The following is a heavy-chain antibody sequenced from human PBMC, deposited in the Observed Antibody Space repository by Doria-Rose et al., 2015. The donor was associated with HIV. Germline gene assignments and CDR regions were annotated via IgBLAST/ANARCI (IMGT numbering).Heavy chain of an antibody. V-gene: IGHV4-31*03. CDR2: TYYTGTS. Sequence: QVQLQESGPGLVKPPETLSLTCSVSGASVSSRGYYWNWIRQAPGKGLESLGYTYYTGTSDYSPSLKSRLNMAVDTSKNQFSLKLSFVTVADTAVYYCARMGSYRELDYWGQGALVSVSA. J-gene: IGHJ4*02. CDR1: GASVSSRGYY. D-gene: IGHD1-1*01. CDR3: ARMGSYRELDY.